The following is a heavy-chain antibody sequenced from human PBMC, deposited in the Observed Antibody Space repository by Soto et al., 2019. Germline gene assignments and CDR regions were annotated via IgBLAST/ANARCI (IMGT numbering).Heavy chain of an antibody. Sequence: QVQLQESGPGLVKPSQTLSLTCTVSGGSISSGDYYWSWIRQPPGKGLEWIGYIYYSGITYYNPSLKSRVTISVDTSKNQFSPKLSSVTAADTAVYYCARERRGGYWFDPWGQGTLVTVSS. CDR3: ARERRGGYWFDP. J-gene: IGHJ5*02. CDR1: GGSISSGDYY. V-gene: IGHV4-30-4*01. CDR2: IYYSGIT.